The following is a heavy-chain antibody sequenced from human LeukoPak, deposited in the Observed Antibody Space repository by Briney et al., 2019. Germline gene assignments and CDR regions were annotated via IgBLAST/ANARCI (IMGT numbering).Heavy chain of an antibody. CDR3: ARSRERICTNPPCYVDLQAT. Sequence: SQTLSLTCTVSGGSISSGRYYWTWLRQPAGKGLEGSVRIYITESANYNSSLESRVTILVDTSKNQFSLKLSSVTAADTAIYYCARSRERICTNPPCYVDLQATWGQGALVTVSP. CDR1: GGSISSGRYY. CDR2: IYITESA. D-gene: IGHD2-8*01. V-gene: IGHV4-61*02. J-gene: IGHJ4*02.